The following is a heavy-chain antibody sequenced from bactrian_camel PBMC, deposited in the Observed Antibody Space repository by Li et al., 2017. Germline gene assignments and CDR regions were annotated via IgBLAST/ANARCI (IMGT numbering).Heavy chain of an antibody. CDR1: GFTFSNYV. CDR2: IDKGGSIT. V-gene: IGHV3S42*01. D-gene: IGHD2*01. J-gene: IGHJ4*01. CDR3: ATDVPLTGYYYTHEFAY. Sequence: DVQLVESGGGLVQPGGSLRLSCTASGFTFSNYVMDWVRLAPGKGLEWVSTIDKGGSITRYADSVKGRFTISRDNAKNTLYLQLNSLKPEDTAMYYCATDVPLTGYYYTHEFAYWGQGTQVTVS.